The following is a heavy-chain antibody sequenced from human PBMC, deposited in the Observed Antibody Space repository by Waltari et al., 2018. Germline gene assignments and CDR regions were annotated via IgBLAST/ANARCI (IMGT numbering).Heavy chain of an antibody. Sequence: LVESGGDVVQSGRSLRLSCASSRSAFHTAIMHWVRQAPGKGLEWVSAMSYDGYSRYYADSVKGRFTISRDDSLKTVYLQLDSLRVEDTAVYYCAREGYTSGRAGNFDYWGQGTLVTVSS. CDR1: RSAFHTAI. CDR2: MSYDGYSR. D-gene: IGHD2-15*01. J-gene: IGHJ4*02. V-gene: IGHV3-30-3*01. CDR3: AREGYTSGRAGNFDY.